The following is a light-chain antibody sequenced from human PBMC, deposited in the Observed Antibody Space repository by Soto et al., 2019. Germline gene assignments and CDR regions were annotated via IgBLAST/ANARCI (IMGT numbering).Light chain of an antibody. J-gene: IGKJ1*01. V-gene: IGKV1-39*01. CDR1: QSISYY. CDR3: QQSYSTPWT. Sequence: DIQMTQSPSSLSASVGDRVTITCRASQSISYYLNWYQQKQGRAPRLLIYSTSTLQSGVPSKFSGSASGTDFTLTISNLQPEDFATYYCQQSYSTPWTFGQGTKVDIK. CDR2: STS.